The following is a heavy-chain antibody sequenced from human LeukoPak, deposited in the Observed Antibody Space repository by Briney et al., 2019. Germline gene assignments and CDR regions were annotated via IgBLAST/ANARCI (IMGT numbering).Heavy chain of an antibody. Sequence: PSETLSLTCTVSGGSISSSSSYRGWIRQPPGKGLEWIGSIYYSGSTYYNPSLKSRVTISVDTSRNQFSLKLSSVAAADTAVYYCARTNGDYGPVDYWGQGTLVTVSS. CDR2: IYYSGST. V-gene: IGHV4-39*01. J-gene: IGHJ4*02. CDR3: ARTNGDYGPVDY. CDR1: GGSISSSSSY. D-gene: IGHD4-17*01.